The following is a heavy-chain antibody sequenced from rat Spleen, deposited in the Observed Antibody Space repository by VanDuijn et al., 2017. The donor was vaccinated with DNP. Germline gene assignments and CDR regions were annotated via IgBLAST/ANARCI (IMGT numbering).Heavy chain of an antibody. J-gene: IGHJ1*01. Sequence: QVQLKESGPGLVQPSQTLSLTCTVSGFSLTSNSVHWVRQPPGKGLEWVGAIWSGGSTDYNSALKSRLSISRDTSKSQVFLKMNSLQTEDTDIYFCTRSGSWYFDFWGPGTMVTVSS. CDR2: IWSGGST. V-gene: IGHV2-1*01. CDR3: TRSGSWYFDF. D-gene: IGHD5-1*01. CDR1: GFSLTSNS.